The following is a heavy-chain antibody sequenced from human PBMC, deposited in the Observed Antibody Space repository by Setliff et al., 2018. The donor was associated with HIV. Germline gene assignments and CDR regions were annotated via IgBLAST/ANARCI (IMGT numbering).Heavy chain of an antibody. CDR3: ARAGSFDPYYYMDV. CDR1: GYSFTNYW. D-gene: IGHD3-10*01. CDR2: IYPGDFVT. J-gene: IGHJ6*03. V-gene: IGHV5-51*01. Sequence: GESLKISCQASGYSFTNYWIGWVRQMPGKGLEWIGVIYPGDFVTRYGPSFQGQVFISAVRSITTAYLQWDSLKASDTAMYYCARAGSFDPYYYMDVWGKGTTVTVSS.